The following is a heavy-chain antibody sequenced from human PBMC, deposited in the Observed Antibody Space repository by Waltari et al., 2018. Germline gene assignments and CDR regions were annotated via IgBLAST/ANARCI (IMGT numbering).Heavy chain of an antibody. D-gene: IGHD1-20*01. CDR3: ARVRYDWNRKYYYYGVDV. CDR2: SVDRGST. J-gene: IGHJ6*02. CDR1: GGSFRGYY. V-gene: IGHV4-34*02. Sequence: QVQLQQWGAGLLKPSETLSLTCAVYGGSFRGYYWCRIWQSPGKGLEWIGESVDRGSTNYNPSLKSRVTGSVDTSKNQVSLRLTSVTAADTAVYYCARVRYDWNRKYYYYGVDVWGQGTTVTVSS.